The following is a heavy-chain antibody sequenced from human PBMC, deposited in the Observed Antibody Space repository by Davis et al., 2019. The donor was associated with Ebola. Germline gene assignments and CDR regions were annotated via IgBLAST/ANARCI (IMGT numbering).Heavy chain of an antibody. Sequence: GESLKISCAASGFTFSSYAMHWVRQAPGKGLEWVAVISYDGSNKYYADSVKGRFTISRDNSKNTLYLQMNSLRAEDTAVYYCARDYGEMATYYFDYWGQGTLVTVSS. V-gene: IGHV3-30-3*01. CDR3: ARDYGEMATYYFDY. CDR1: GFTFSSYA. J-gene: IGHJ4*02. D-gene: IGHD5-24*01. CDR2: ISYDGSNK.